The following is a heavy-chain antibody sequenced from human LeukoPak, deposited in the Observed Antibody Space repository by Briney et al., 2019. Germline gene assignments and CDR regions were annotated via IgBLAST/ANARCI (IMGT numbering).Heavy chain of an antibody. CDR3: ARETDYGGNSVFFDY. J-gene: IGHJ4*02. CDR1: GGSISSYY. D-gene: IGHD4-23*01. Sequence: PSETLSLTCTVSGGSISSYYWSWIRQPPGKGLEWIGYIYYSGSTYYNPSLKSRVTISVDTSKNQFSLKLSSVTAADTAVYYCARETDYGGNSVFFDYWGQGTLVTVSS. CDR2: IYYSGST. V-gene: IGHV4-59*06.